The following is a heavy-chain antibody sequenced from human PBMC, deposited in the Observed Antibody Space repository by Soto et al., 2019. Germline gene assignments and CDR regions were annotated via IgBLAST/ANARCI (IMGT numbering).Heavy chain of an antibody. V-gene: IGHV4-59*08. Sequence: SETLSLTCTVSGGSLSSFYWSWIRQPPGKGLEWIGFIFHTGSTNYNPSLKGRVTISVDTSKNQFSLKLSSVTAADTAVYYCARRVNYYGSGSLNFDYWGQGTLVTVSS. CDR3: ARRVNYYGSGSLNFDY. CDR2: IFHTGST. J-gene: IGHJ4*02. D-gene: IGHD3-10*01. CDR1: GGSLSSFY.